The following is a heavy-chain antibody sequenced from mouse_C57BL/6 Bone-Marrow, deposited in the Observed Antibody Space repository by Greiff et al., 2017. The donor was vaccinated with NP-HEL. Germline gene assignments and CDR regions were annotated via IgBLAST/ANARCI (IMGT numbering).Heavy chain of an antibody. D-gene: IGHD1-1*01. Sequence: VQLVESGAELARPGASVKLSCKASGYTFTSYGISWVKQRTGQGLEWIGEIYPRSGNTYYNEKFKGKATLTADKSSSTAYMELRSLTSEDSAVYFCARSVYGSSYFDYWGQGTTLTVSS. J-gene: IGHJ2*01. CDR3: ARSVYGSSYFDY. CDR2: IYPRSGNT. V-gene: IGHV1-81*01. CDR1: GYTFTSYG.